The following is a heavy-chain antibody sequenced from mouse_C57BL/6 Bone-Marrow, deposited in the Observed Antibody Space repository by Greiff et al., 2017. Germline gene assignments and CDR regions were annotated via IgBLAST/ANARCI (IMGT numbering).Heavy chain of an antibody. J-gene: IGHJ3*01. Sequence: EVKLMESGPELVKPGASVKISCKASGYSFTGYYMNWVKQSPEKSLEWIGEINPSTGGTTYNQKFKAKATLTVDKSSSTAYMQLKSLTSEDSAVYYCARKNRPGSGTWFAYWGQGTLVTVSA. CDR3: ARKNRPGSGTWFAY. V-gene: IGHV1-42*01. D-gene: IGHD1-1*01. CDR1: GYSFTGYY. CDR2: INPSTGGT.